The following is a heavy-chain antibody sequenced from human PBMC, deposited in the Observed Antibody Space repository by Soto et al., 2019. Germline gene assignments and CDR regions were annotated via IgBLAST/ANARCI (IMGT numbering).Heavy chain of an antibody. CDR1: GFTVSSKY. CDR2: IYSDGNT. CDR3: ARGRGNCVVTTCYLPFDS. D-gene: IGHD2-2*01. Sequence: EVQLVETGGGLIQPGGSLILSCAASGFTVSSKYMSWLRQAPGKGLEWVSIIYSDGNTYYADSVKGRFTISRDNSKNTLNLPMNSLRAEDTAVYFCARGRGNCVVTTCYLPFDSWGQGTLVTVSS. V-gene: IGHV3-53*02. J-gene: IGHJ4*02.